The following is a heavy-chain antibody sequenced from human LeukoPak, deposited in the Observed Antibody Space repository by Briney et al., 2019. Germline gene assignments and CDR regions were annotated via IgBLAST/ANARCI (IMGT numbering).Heavy chain of an antibody. V-gene: IGHV4-59*01. J-gene: IGHJ5*02. D-gene: IGHD2-2*01. CDR1: GDSISNYY. CDR3: ARLPSYSSSRNWIDP. Sequence: SETLSLTCTVSGDSISNYYWNWIRQSPGKGLEWIGYISYSGSTKYNPSLKSRVTISGDTPNNQFSLRLNFVTVADTAMYYCARLPSYSSSRNWIDPWGQGTLVTVSS. CDR2: ISYSGST.